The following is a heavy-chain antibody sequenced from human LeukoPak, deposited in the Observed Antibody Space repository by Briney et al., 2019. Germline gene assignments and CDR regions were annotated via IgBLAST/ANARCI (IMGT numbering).Heavy chain of an antibody. J-gene: IGHJ4*02. V-gene: IGHV3-21*01. CDR3: ARENYDFWSGYTQPYYFDY. CDR1: GFTFSSYV. Sequence: GGSLRLSCAASGFTFSSYVIHWVRQAPGKGLEWVSSISSSSSYIYYADSVKGRFTISRDNAKNSLYLQMNSLRAEDTAVYYCARENYDFWSGYTQPYYFDYWGQGTLVTVSS. CDR2: ISSSSSYI. D-gene: IGHD3-3*01.